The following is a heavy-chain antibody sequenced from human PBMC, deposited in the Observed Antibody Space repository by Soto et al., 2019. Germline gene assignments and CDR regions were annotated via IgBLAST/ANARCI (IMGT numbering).Heavy chain of an antibody. V-gene: IGHV4-39*05. D-gene: IGHD6-19*01. CDR1: GASIRSSAY. CDR3: RRSSRYSTDV. CDR2: IYSIGNT. J-gene: IGHJ6*02. Sequence: SETPSLTCTVSGASIRSSAYWGWIRQPPGKGLEWIGSIYSIGNTYYNPPLKSGVTISADTSKNQFSLNLISVTAADTAVYYCRRSSRYSTDVWGQGITVTVSS.